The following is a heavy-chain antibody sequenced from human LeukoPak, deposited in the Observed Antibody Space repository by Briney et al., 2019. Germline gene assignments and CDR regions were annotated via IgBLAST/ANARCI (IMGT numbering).Heavy chain of an antibody. CDR2: IWYDGSSK. CDR3: ARDPPTRQYTNSFSLDY. CDR1: GFTFSSYA. Sequence: PGGSLTLSCAASGFTFSSYAMHWVRQAPGKGLQWVAGIWYDGSSKYYADSVKGRFTISRDNSKNTLYLQLNSLRADDTAVYYCARDPPTRQYTNSFSLDYWGQGTLVTVSS. V-gene: IGHV3-33*01. J-gene: IGHJ4*02. D-gene: IGHD6-13*01.